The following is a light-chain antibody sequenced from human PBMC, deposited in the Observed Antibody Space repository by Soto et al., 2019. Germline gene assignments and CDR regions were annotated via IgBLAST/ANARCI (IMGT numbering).Light chain of an antibody. J-gene: IGKJ1*01. V-gene: IGKV1-5*03. CDR1: QSISSW. CDR2: KAS. CDR3: QQYNSYPWT. Sequence: DIQMTQSPSTLSASVGDRVTITCRASQSISSWLAWYQQKPGKAPKLLIYKASSLKSGVPSRFSGSGSGKEFTLTISSLQPDDFATYYCQQYNSYPWTFGQGTKVEIK.